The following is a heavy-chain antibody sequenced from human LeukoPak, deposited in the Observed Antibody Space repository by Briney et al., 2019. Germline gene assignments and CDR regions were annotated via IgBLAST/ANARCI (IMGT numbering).Heavy chain of an antibody. V-gene: IGHV1-46*01. CDR1: GYTFTSYG. D-gene: IGHD6-6*01. CDR3: ARAVPHYYYYMDV. J-gene: IGHJ6*03. Sequence: ASVKVSCKASGYTFTSYGISWVRQAPGQGLEWMGIINPSGGSTSYAQKFQGRVTMTRDMSTSTVYMELSSLRSEDTAVYYCARAVPHYYYYMDVWGKGTTVTVSS. CDR2: INPSGGST.